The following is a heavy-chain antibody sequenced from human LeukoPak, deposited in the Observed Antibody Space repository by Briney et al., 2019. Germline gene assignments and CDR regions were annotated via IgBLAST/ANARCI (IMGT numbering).Heavy chain of an antibody. Sequence: ASVKVSXKASGYTFTGYYMHWVRQAPGQGLEWMGRINPNSGGTKYAQKFQGRVTMTRDTSISTAYMELSRLRSDDTAVYYCARDTPTEGSSSWYVRSYYYYMDVWGKGTTVTVSS. CDR1: GYTFTGYY. D-gene: IGHD6-13*01. CDR2: INPNSGGT. CDR3: ARDTPTEGSSSWYVRSYYYYMDV. J-gene: IGHJ6*03. V-gene: IGHV1-2*06.